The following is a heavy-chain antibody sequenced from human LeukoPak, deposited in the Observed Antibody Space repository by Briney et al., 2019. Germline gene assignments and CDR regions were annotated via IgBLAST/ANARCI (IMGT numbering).Heavy chain of an antibody. J-gene: IGHJ5*02. CDR1: GSTYSSYA. D-gene: IGHD2-2*01. CDR3: ASSSPNWFDP. CDR2: ISSSSSYI. V-gene: IGHV3-21*01. Sequence: GGSLRLFCAASGSTYSSYAMHWVRQAPGKGLEWVSSISSSSSYIYYADSVKGRFTISRDNAKNSLYLQMNSLRAEDTAVYYCASSSPNWFDPWGQGTLVTVSS.